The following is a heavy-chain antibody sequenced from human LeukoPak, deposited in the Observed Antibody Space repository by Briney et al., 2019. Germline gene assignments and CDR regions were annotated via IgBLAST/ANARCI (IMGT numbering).Heavy chain of an antibody. Sequence: PGGSLRLSCAASGFTFSSYAMSWVRQAPGKGLEWVSAISGSGGSTYYADSVKGRFTISRDNSKNTLYLQMNSLRADDTAVYYCARDIGGWYRGVDYWGQGTLVTVSS. CDR1: GFTFSSYA. CDR3: ARDIGGWYRGVDY. CDR2: ISGSGGST. J-gene: IGHJ4*02. D-gene: IGHD6-19*01. V-gene: IGHV3-23*01.